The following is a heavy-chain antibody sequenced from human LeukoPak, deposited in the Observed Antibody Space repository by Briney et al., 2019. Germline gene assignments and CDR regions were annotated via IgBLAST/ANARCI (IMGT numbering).Heavy chain of an antibody. CDR1: GYTFTSYG. Sequence: ASVKVSCKASGYTFTSYGISWVRQAPGQGLEWMGWISAYNGNTNYAQKLQGRVTMTTDTSTSTAYMELRSLRSDDTAVYYCARIVEYYDYIWGSYRYFDYWGQGTLVTVSS. D-gene: IGHD3-16*02. CDR3: ARIVEYYDYIWGSYRYFDY. CDR2: ISAYNGNT. V-gene: IGHV1-18*01. J-gene: IGHJ4*02.